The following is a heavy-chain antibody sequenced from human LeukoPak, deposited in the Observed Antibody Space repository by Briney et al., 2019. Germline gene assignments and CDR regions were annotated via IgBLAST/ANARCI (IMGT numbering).Heavy chain of an antibody. CDR2: SNPNSGGT. V-gene: IGHV1-2*02. CDR3: AREEHIVVVTGVWFDP. D-gene: IGHD2-21*02. CDR1: GYTCTGYH. Sequence: ASVKLSCKASGYTCTGYHMHWVRQAPGQGLEWMGWSNPNSGGTNYAQKFQGRVTMTRDTSISTAYMELSRLRSDDTAVYYCAREEHIVVVTGVWFDPWGQGTLVTVSS. J-gene: IGHJ5*02.